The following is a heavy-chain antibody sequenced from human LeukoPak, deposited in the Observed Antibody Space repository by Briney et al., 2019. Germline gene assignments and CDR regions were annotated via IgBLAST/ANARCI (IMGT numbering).Heavy chain of an antibody. J-gene: IGHJ4*02. CDR1: GFTFSSYW. D-gene: IGHD6-13*01. CDR2: INSDGSST. Sequence: PGGSLRLSCAASGFTFSSYWMHWVRQAPGKGLVWVSRINSDGSSTSYADSVKGRFTISRDNAKNTLYLQMNSLRAEDTAVYYCARAAAADYFDYWGQGTLVTVSS. CDR3: ARAAAADYFDY. V-gene: IGHV3-74*01.